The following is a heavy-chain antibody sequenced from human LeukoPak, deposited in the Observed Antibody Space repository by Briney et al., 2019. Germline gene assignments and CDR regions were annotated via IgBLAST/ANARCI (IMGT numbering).Heavy chain of an antibody. V-gene: IGHV3-30*03. Sequence: HPGRSLRLSCAASGFTFSSYGMHWVRQAPGKGLEWVAVISYDGRNTYYADSVRGRSTISRDNSKNTLSLQMNNLRADDTAVYYCARYDNGFDYWGQGTLVTVSS. J-gene: IGHJ4*02. CDR1: GFTFSSYG. CDR2: ISYDGRNT. CDR3: ARYDNGFDY. D-gene: IGHD3-22*01.